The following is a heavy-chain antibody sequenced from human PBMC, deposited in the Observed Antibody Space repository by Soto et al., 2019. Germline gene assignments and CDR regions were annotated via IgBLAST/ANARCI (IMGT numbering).Heavy chain of an antibody. CDR1: GGSISSYY. D-gene: IGHD2-2*01. J-gene: IGHJ6*03. V-gene: IGHV4-59*01. CDR2: IYYSGST. CDR3: ARDLRYCSSTSCQRRGLYYYYMDV. Sequence: PSETLSLTCTVSGGSISSYYWSWIRQPPGKGLEWIGYIYYSGSTNYNPSLKSRVTISVDTSKNQFSLKLSSVTAADTAVYYCARDLRYCSSTSCQRRGLYYYYMDVWGKGTTDTVSS.